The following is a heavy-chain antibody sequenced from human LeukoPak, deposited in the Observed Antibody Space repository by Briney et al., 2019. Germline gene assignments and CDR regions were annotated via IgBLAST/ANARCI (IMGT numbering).Heavy chain of an antibody. J-gene: IGHJ5*02. Sequence: ASVNVSCKASGGTFSSYAISWVRQAPGQGLEWMGRIIPIFGITNYAQKFQGRVTITADKSTSTAYMELSSLRSEDTAVYYCAKVEMATTGGGFDPWGQGTLVTVSS. CDR1: GGTFSSYA. CDR3: AKVEMATTGGGFDP. D-gene: IGHD5-24*01. CDR2: IIPIFGIT. V-gene: IGHV1-69*04.